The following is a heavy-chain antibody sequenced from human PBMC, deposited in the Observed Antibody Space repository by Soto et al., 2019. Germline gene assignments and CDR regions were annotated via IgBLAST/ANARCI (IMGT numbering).Heavy chain of an antibody. CDR3: ARAEFYYDSSGYSWFDP. Sequence: SETLSLTCAVSGDSISTKHWWSWVRQTPGKGLEWIGEIIHSGSTNYNPSLESRVTMSIDKSKNQFSLHLTSVTAADTAVYYCARAEFYYDSSGYSWFDPWGQGTLVTVSS. CDR1: GDSISTKHW. CDR2: IIHSGST. V-gene: IGHV4-4*02. J-gene: IGHJ5*02. D-gene: IGHD3-22*01.